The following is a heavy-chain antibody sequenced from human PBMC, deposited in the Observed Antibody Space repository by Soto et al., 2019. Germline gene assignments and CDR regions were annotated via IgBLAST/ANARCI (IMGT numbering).Heavy chain of an antibody. V-gene: IGHV1-18*01. CDR1: GYTFFTYD. CDR3: ARHHGPTTSENWFDP. J-gene: IGHJ5*02. D-gene: IGHD5-12*01. CDR2: ISPYSGDT. Sequence: QVHLVQSRVEVKTPGASVKVSCQASGYTFFTYDISWVRQAPGQGLEWMGWISPYSGDTKYAQKFQGRVTMTTDTSTTTAYLELRSLRSDDTAVYYCARHHGPTTSENWFDPWGQGTLVTVSS.